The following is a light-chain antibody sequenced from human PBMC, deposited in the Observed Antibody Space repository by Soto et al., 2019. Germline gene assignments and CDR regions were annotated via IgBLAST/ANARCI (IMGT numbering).Light chain of an antibody. CDR3: QQRSKWPPGFT. CDR2: DAS. CDR1: QSVSRY. V-gene: IGKV3-11*01. J-gene: IGKJ3*01. Sequence: EIVLTQSPATLSLSPGERATLSCRASQSVSRYLAWYQQKPGQAPRLLIYDASTRATGIPARFSGSGSGTDFTLTISSLEPEDFAVYYCQQRSKWPPGFTFGPGTKVDIK.